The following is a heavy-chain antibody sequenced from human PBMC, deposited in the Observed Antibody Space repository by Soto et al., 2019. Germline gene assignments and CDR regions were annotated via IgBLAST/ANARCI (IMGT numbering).Heavy chain of an antibody. CDR3: ARERLNTGWYGFDH. V-gene: IGHV1-18*04. CDR2: VSNKNGVT. D-gene: IGHD6-19*01. Sequence: QVQLVQSGGEVKKPGASVKVSCKTSGYTFSNYDFSWVRQAPGQGLEWMGWVSNKNGVTNYAEKFRDRVTMSTDTSKNTIYMELRSLRSDDTAVYFCARERLNTGWYGFDHWGQGTQVTVSS. J-gene: IGHJ4*02. CDR1: GYTFSNYD.